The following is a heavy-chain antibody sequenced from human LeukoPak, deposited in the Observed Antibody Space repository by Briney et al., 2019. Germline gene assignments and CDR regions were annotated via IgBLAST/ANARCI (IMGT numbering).Heavy chain of an antibody. CDR3: ARDLAGSRDK. J-gene: IGHJ4*02. Sequence: PGGSLRLSCAASGFTFSSYAMSWVRQAPGKGLGWVSAISGSGGSTYYADSVKGRFTISRDNSKNTLYLQMNSLRAEDTAVYYCARDLAGSRDKWGQGTLVTVSS. CDR2: ISGSGGST. V-gene: IGHV3-23*01. CDR1: GFTFSSYA. D-gene: IGHD2-15*01.